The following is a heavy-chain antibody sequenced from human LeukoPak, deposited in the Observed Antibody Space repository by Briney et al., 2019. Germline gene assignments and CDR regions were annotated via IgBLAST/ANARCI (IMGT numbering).Heavy chain of an antibody. CDR2: IFPSGGEI. CDR1: GFTFSTFA. CDR3: ARGWYLVRYYYMDV. D-gene: IGHD6-13*01. V-gene: IGHV3-23*01. J-gene: IGHJ6*03. Sequence: GGSLRLSCEASGFTFSTFAMIWVRQPPGKGLEWVSSIFPSGGEIHYADSVRGRFTISRDNSKSTLSLQMSSLRSEDTAVYYCARGWYLVRYYYMDVWGKGTTVTVSS.